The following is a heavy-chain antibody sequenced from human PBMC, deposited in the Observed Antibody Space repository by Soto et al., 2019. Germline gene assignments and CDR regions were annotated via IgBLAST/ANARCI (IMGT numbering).Heavy chain of an antibody. CDR1: GGSISSYY. Sequence: CETLFLTCTVSGGSISSYYCSSIRQPPGKGLEWIGYIYSSGYTNYNTSLKNRGTISVDTPKKQLFLNLRSVTAAETAVYYCARGGGYNFGNDYWGRGILVTVSS. CDR3: ARGGGYNFGNDY. V-gene: IGHV4-59*01. J-gene: IGHJ4*02. D-gene: IGHD5-12*01. CDR2: IYSSGYT.